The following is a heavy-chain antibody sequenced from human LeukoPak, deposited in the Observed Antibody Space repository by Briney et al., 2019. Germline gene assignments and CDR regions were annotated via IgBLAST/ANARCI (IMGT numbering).Heavy chain of an antibody. CDR1: GGSISSGSYY. Sequence: SQTLSLTCTVSGGSISSGSYYWSWIRQPAGKGLEWIGRIYTSGSTNYNPSLKSRVTISVDTSKNQFSLKLSSVTAADTAVYYCARGLSAARGWFDPWGQGTLVTVSS. V-gene: IGHV4-61*02. CDR2: IYTSGST. D-gene: IGHD6-6*01. CDR3: ARGLSAARGWFDP. J-gene: IGHJ5*02.